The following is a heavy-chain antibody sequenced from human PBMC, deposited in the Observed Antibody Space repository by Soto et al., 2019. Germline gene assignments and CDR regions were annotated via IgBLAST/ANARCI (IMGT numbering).Heavy chain of an antibody. CDR1: GYTFTRSG. V-gene: IGHV1-18*01. J-gene: IGHJ6*02. D-gene: IGHD5-12*01. CDR3: AREGVAPYYYYGMDV. Sequence: QVQLVQSGAEVKKPGASVKVSCKASGYTFTRSGISWVRQAPGQGLEWMGWISTYNSDTNYAQTFQGRVTMTTDTSTSTVHMEVRSLRSDDTAGYYCAREGVAPYYYYGMDVWGQGTPVTVSS. CDR2: ISTYNSDT.